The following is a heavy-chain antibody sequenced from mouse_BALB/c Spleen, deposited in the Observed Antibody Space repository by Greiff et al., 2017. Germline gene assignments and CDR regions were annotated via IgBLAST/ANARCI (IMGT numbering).Heavy chain of an antibody. Sequence: EVMLVESGGGLVKPGGSLKLSCAASGFTFSSYTMSWVRQTPEKRLEWVATISSGGSYTYYPDSVKGRFTISRDNAKNTLYLQMSSLKSEDTAMYYCTRAPNEYFDVWGAGTTVTVSS. CDR3: TRAPNEYFDV. CDR2: ISSGGSYT. J-gene: IGHJ1*01. V-gene: IGHV5-6-4*01. CDR1: GFTFSSYT.